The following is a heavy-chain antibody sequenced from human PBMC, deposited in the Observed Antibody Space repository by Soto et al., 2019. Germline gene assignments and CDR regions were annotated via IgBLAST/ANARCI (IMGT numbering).Heavy chain of an antibody. D-gene: IGHD6-13*01. CDR1: GGTFSSYR. V-gene: IGHV1-69*01. J-gene: IGHJ4*02. CDR3: ARDSGAKLSSS. CDR2: IVPIYRTA. Sequence: QVQLVQSGAEVKKPGSSVKVSCKACGGTFSSYRINWVRQAPGQGLEWVGGIVPIYRTADYAQKFQGRVTITADESARTAYMELRSLKSQDTAVYYCARDSGAKLSSSWGQGTLVTVSS.